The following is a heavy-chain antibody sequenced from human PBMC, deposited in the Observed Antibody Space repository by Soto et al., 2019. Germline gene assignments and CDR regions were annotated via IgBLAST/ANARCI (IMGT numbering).Heavy chain of an antibody. CDR1: GYTFTSHG. D-gene: IGHD3-3*01. CDR2: ISPYNGNT. Sequence: QVQLVQSGAEVKEPGASVKVSCKTSGYTFTSHGVYWVRQAPGQWLEWVGWISPYNGNTNYEQRLQGRVTLTTDTSTSTAYMELRSLRPDDTAVYYCGREAGDYDLYFDLWGRGTPVTVS. V-gene: IGHV1-18*01. J-gene: IGHJ2*01. CDR3: GREAGDYDLYFDL.